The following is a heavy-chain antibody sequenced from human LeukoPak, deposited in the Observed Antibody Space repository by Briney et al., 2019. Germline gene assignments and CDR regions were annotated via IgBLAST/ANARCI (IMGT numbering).Heavy chain of an antibody. V-gene: IGHV1-46*01. CDR3: AREYVGLGYFDY. D-gene: IGHD2-15*01. CDR1: GYTFTRYY. CDR2: INPSSGTT. Sequence: ASLKVSCKASGYTFTRYYMHWVRQAPGQGLEWMGIINPSSGTTSYAQKFQGRVTMTRDTSTSTVYMELSSLTSEDTALYYCAREYVGLGYFDYWGQGTLVTVSS. J-gene: IGHJ4*02.